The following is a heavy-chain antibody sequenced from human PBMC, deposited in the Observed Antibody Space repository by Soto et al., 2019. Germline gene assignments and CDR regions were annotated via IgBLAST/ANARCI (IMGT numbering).Heavy chain of an antibody. CDR3: ARGQVVAAQH. CDR2: IYYSGST. CDR1: GGSICSGDYY. J-gene: IGHJ4*02. D-gene: IGHD2-15*01. Sequence: SETLSLTCTVSGGSICSGDYYWSWIRQPPGKGLEWIGYIYYSGSTYYNPSLKSRVTISVDRSKNQFSLKLSSVTAADTAVYYCARGQVVAAQHWGQGTLVTVSS. V-gene: IGHV4-30-4*01.